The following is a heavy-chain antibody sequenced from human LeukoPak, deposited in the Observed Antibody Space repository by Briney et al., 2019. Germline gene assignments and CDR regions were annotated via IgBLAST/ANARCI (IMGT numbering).Heavy chain of an antibody. CDR2: IYHSGST. V-gene: IGHV4-30-2*01. CDR3: ARRGNIQYCSSTSCLFNDY. D-gene: IGHD2-2*01. CDR1: GGSISSGGYS. Sequence: SETLSLTCAVSGGSISSGGYSWSWIRQPPGKGLEWIGYIYHSGSTYYNPSLKSRVTISVDRSKNQFSLKLSSVTAADTAVYYCARRGNIQYCSSTSCLFNDYWGQGTLVTVSS. J-gene: IGHJ4*02.